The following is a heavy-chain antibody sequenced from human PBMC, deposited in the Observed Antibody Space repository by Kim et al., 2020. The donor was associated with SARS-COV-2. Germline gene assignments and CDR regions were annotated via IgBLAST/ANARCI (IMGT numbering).Heavy chain of an antibody. CDR2: INPNSGGT. V-gene: IGHV1-2*02. J-gene: IGHJ6*03. CDR3: ARDKSPPYYDILTGYLYYYYYMDV. Sequence: ASVKVSCKASGYTFTGYYMHWVRQAPGQGLEWMGWINPNSGGTNYAQKFQGRVTMTRDTSISTAYMELSRLRSDDTAVYYCARDKSPPYYDILTGYLYYYYYMDVWGKGTTVTVSS. CDR1: GYTFTGYY. D-gene: IGHD3-9*01.